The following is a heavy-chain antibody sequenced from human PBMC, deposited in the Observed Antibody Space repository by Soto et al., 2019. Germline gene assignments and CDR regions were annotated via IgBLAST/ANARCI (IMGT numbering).Heavy chain of an antibody. V-gene: IGHV3-11*01. CDR1: GFTFSDYY. Sequence: QVPLVESGGGLVKPGGSLRLSCAASGFTFSDYYMSWIRQAPGKGLQWVSYLSSSGSTIYYADSVKGRFTISRDDAKNSLYLQMSSLRAEDTAVYYCARDYGSGYYYPDYWGQGTLVTVSS. CDR3: ARDYGSGYYYPDY. CDR2: LSSSGSTI. D-gene: IGHD3-22*01. J-gene: IGHJ4*02.